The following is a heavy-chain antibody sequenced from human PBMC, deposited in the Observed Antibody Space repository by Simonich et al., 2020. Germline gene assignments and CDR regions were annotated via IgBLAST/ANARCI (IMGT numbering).Heavy chain of an antibody. J-gene: IGHJ4*02. CDR1: GGSISSYY. Sequence: QVQLQESGPGLVKPSETLSLTCTVSGGSISSYYWSWIRQPPGRGLEWIGYIYYSGSTNYNPSLKSRVTISVDTSKNQFSLKLSSVTAADTAVYYCARAFWDRTGYFDCWGQGTLVTVSS. CDR3: ARAFWDRTGYFDC. CDR2: IYYSGST. V-gene: IGHV4-59*01. D-gene: IGHD1-1*01.